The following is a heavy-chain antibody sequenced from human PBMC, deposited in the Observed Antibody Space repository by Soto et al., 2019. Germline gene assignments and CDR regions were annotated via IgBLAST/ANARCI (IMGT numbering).Heavy chain of an antibody. CDR1: GASINISGYY. V-gene: IGHV4-39*01. J-gene: IGHJ5*02. Sequence: SETLSLTCTVSGASINISGYYCGWIRQSPGKGLEWIGSVSYVGSTYYKPSFKRRLSMSVDTSKNQFSLKLSSVTAADTAMYYSERRGLKEPFDPWGQGSLVTVS. CDR3: ERRGLKEPFDP. CDR2: VSYVGST. D-gene: IGHD1-1*01.